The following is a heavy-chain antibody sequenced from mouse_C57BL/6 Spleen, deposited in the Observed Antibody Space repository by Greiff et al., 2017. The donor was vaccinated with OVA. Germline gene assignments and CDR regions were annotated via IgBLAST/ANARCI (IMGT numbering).Heavy chain of an antibody. J-gene: IGHJ1*03. Sequence: VQLQQPGAELVMPGASVKLSCKASGYTFTSYWMHWVKQRPGQGLEWIGEIDPSDSYTNYNQKFKGKSTLTVDKSSSTAYMQLSSLTSEDSAVYYGASHDSNYPSWYFDVWGTGTTVTVSA. CDR2: IDPSDSYT. D-gene: IGHD2-5*01. CDR3: ASHDSNYPSWYFDV. CDR1: GYTFTSYW. V-gene: IGHV1-69*01.